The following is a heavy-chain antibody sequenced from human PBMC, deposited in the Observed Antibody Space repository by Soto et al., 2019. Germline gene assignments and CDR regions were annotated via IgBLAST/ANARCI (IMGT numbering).Heavy chain of an antibody. CDR2: INPSAGST. CDR1: GYTFTSYY. D-gene: IGHD7-27*01. Sequence: ASVKVSCKASGYTFTSYYMHWVRQAPGQGLEWMGIINPSAGSTNYAQKFQGRVTMTRDTSTSTVYMELSSLRSEDTALYYCARARTGDFDYWGQGTLVTVSS. V-gene: IGHV1-46*01. CDR3: ARARTGDFDY. J-gene: IGHJ4*02.